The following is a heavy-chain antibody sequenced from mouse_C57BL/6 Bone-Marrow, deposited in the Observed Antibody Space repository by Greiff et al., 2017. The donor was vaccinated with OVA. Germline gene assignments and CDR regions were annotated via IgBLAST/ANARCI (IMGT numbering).Heavy chain of an antibody. CDR1: GYTFTGYE. Sequence: LVESGAELVRPGASVTLSCKASGYTFTGYEMHWVKQTPVHGLEWIGAIDPETGGTAYNQKFKGKAILTADKSSSTAYMELRSLTSEDSAVYYCTRGYSNYYAMDYWGQGTSVTVSS. CDR3: TRGYSNYYAMDY. CDR2: IDPETGGT. D-gene: IGHD2-5*01. J-gene: IGHJ4*01. V-gene: IGHV1-15*01.